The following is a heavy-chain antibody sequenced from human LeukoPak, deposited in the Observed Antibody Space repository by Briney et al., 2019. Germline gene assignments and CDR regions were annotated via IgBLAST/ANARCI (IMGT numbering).Heavy chain of an antibody. CDR2: IYYSGST. CDR3: AMAQVGIVGATEFAY. V-gene: IGHV4-59*08. D-gene: IGHD1-26*01. CDR1: GGSISSYY. J-gene: IGHJ4*02. Sequence: SETLSLTCTVSGGSISSYYWTWIRQPPGQGLEWIGYIYYSGSTKYNPSLKSRVTISVDTSKNQFSLRLSSVTAADTAVYYCAMAQVGIVGATEFAYWGQGTLVTVSS.